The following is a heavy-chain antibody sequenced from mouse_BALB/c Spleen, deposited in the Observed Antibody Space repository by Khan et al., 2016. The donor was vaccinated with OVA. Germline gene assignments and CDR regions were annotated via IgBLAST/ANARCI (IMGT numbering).Heavy chain of an antibody. CDR2: IYPGSGNT. CDR1: GYTFTDYY. Sequence: QVQLQQSGAELARPGASVKLSCKASGYTFTDYYLNWVKQRTGQGLEWIGDIYPGSGNTYYNERFKGKATLTAGKSSSTAYMQLSSLTSEDSAVYFCARSGTGSFTYWGQGTLVTVSA. CDR3: ARSGTGSFTY. D-gene: IGHD4-1*01. V-gene: IGHV1-77*01. J-gene: IGHJ3*01.